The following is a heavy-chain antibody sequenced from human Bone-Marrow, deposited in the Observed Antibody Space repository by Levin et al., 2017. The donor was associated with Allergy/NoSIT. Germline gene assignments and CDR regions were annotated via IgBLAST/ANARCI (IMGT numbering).Heavy chain of an antibody. Sequence: PSETLSLTCAVYGGSFSGYYWSWIRQPPGKGLEWIGEINHSGSTNYNPSLKSRVTISVDTSKNQFSLKLSSVTAADTAVYYCARKWLRHHAFDIWGQGTMVTVSS. V-gene: IGHV4-34*01. J-gene: IGHJ3*02. D-gene: IGHD5-12*01. CDR2: INHSGST. CDR1: GGSFSGYY. CDR3: ARKWLRHHAFDI.